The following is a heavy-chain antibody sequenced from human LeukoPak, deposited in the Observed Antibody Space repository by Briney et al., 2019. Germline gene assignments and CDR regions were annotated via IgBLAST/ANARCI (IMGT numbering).Heavy chain of an antibody. D-gene: IGHD2-2*01. Sequence: SAATLVNTSEALALTCTGSECSLIPKAPGMGWIRQPPGNALGSTTLNSCLDSRRSIPSLKHKLTITRDTSKNQVVLTMTNMDPVDTATFYCAHRRTGGYCSSTSCSDNWFDPWGQGTLVTVSS. V-gene: IGHV2-5*01. CDR3: AHRRTGGYCSSTSCSDNWFDP. J-gene: IGHJ5*02. CDR1: ECSLIPKAPG. CDR2: NSCLDSR.